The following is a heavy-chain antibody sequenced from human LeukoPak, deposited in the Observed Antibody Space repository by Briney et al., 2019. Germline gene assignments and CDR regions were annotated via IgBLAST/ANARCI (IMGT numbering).Heavy chain of an antibody. CDR2: TIPIFGTA. Sequence: GSSVKVSCKASGGTFSSYAISWVRQAPGQGLEWMGGTIPIFGTANYAQKFQGRVTITADESTSTAYMELSSLRSEDTAVYYCARGTLDSSSWYGAQKNYFDYWGQGTLVTVSS. CDR1: GGTFSSYA. CDR3: ARGTLDSSSWYGAQKNYFDY. J-gene: IGHJ4*02. V-gene: IGHV1-69*01. D-gene: IGHD6-13*01.